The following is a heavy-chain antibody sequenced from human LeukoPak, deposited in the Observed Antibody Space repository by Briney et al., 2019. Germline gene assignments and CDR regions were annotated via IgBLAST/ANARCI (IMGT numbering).Heavy chain of an antibody. Sequence: RASVKVSCKASGGTFSSYAISWVRQAPGQGLEWMGRIIPILGIANYAQKFQGRVTITADKSTGTAYMELSSLRSEDTAVYYCARGQGDGYLDFGIWGQGTMVTVSS. CDR1: GGTFSSYA. D-gene: IGHD5-24*01. V-gene: IGHV1-69*04. J-gene: IGHJ3*02. CDR3: ARGQGDGYLDFGI. CDR2: IIPILGIA.